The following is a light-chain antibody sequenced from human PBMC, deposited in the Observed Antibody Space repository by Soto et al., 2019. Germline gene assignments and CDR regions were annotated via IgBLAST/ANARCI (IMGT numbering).Light chain of an antibody. CDR2: TAS. Sequence: DIQMTQSPSSLSASVGDRVTITCRASQGISNYLAWYQQKPGKVPKLLIYTASTLQSGVPSRFSGSGSGTAFTLTISSLQPEDVASYYCQEYNRAPWTFGQGTKVDIK. V-gene: IGKV1-27*01. J-gene: IGKJ1*01. CDR1: QGISNY. CDR3: QEYNRAPWT.